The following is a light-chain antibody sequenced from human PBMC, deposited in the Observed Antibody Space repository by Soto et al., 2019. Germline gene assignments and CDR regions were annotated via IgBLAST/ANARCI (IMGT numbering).Light chain of an antibody. CDR2: EVS. J-gene: IGLJ1*01. CDR3: SSYAGSNNFV. Sequence: QSVLTQPPSASGSPGQSVTISCTGTSSDIGAYIYVSWYQQHPGKAPKLMISEVSRRPSGVPERFSGSKSGNTASLTVSGLQADDEANYYCSSYAGSNNFVFGTGTKVNV. CDR1: SSDIGAYIY. V-gene: IGLV2-8*01.